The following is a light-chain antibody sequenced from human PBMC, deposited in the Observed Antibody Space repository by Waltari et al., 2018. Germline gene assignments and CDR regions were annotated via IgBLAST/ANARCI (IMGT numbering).Light chain of an antibody. V-gene: IGKV1-9*01. CDR1: QGISSY. CDR2: GAS. J-gene: IGKJ1*01. CDR3: QQLNSYPPT. Sequence: IQLTQSPSSLSASVGDRVTITCRASQGISSYLAWYQHTPGEAPKLLIYGASALQSGVPSRFSGSGSGTDFTLTISSLQPEYFTTYYCQQLNSYPPTFGQGTKVEIK.